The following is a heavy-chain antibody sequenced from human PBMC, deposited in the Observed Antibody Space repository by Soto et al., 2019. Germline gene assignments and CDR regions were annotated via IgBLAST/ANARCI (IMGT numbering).Heavy chain of an antibody. J-gene: IGHJ4*02. CDR1: GFTFSNAW. CDR3: TTQLYSYYYGSGSYYNVDY. CDR2: IKSKTDGGTT. D-gene: IGHD3-10*01. Sequence: PGGSLKLSFAASGFTFSNAWLSWFRQAPGKGLEWVGRIKSKTDGGTTAYAAPVKGRSTITIDDSKNTLNLKMNSLKTEDTAVYYCTTQLYSYYYGSGSYYNVDYWGQGTLVTVSS. V-gene: IGHV3-15*01.